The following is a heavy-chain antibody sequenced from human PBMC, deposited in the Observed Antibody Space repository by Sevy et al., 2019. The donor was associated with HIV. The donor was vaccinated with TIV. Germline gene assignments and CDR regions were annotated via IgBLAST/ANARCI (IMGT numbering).Heavy chain of an antibody. CDR3: AKDGEVVVTVLYYFDY. CDR2: ISYDGSNK. Sequence: GGSLRLSCAASGFTFSSYGMHWVRQAPGKGLEWVAVISYDGSNKYYADSVKGRFTISRDNSKNTLYLQMNSLRAEDTAVYYCAKDGEVVVTVLYYFDYWGLGTLVTVSS. D-gene: IGHD3-22*01. CDR1: GFTFSSYG. J-gene: IGHJ4*02. V-gene: IGHV3-30*18.